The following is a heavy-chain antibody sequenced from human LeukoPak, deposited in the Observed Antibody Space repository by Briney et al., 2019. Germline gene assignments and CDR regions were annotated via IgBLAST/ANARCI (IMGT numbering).Heavy chain of an antibody. CDR3: ARDLGHSSEDY. D-gene: IGHD5-18*01. CDR2: IGPSGGP. Sequence: PSETLSLTCVVSGYSLSSGYYWGWIRQPPGKGLEWIGSIGPSGGPYYNPSLKSRVTISMDTSKNQFSLKLSSVTAADTAMYYCARDLGHSSEDYWGRGTEVTVSS. V-gene: IGHV4-38-2*02. J-gene: IGHJ4*02. CDR1: GYSLSSGYY.